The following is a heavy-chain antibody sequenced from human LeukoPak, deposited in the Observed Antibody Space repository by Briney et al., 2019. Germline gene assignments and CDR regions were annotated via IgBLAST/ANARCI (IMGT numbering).Heavy chain of an antibody. CDR3: ARQNPNWFDP. CDR1: GGSISSYY. V-gene: IGHV4-59*01. Sequence: SETLSLTCIVSGGSISSYYWSWIRQPPGKGLEWIGYIYYSGNTNYNPSLKSRVTISVDTSKNQFSLKLSSVTAADTAVYYCARQNPNWFDPWGQGTLVTVSS. CDR2: IYYSGNT. J-gene: IGHJ5*02.